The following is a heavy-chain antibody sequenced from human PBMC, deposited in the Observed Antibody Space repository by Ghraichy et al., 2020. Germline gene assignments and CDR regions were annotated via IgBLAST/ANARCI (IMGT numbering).Heavy chain of an antibody. V-gene: IGHV4-39*01. Sequence: SQTLSLTCTVSGGSISSSSYYWGWIRQPPGKGLEWIGSIYYSGSTYYNPSLKSRVTISVDTSKNQFSLKLSSVTAADTAVYYCARGPYSYGQYNWFDPWGQRTLVTVSS. D-gene: IGHD5-18*01. J-gene: IGHJ5*02. CDR2: IYYSGST. CDR3: ARGPYSYGQYNWFDP. CDR1: GGSISSSSYY.